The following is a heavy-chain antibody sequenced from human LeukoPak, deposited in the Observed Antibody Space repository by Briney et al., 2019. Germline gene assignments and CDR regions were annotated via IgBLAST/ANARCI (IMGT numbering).Heavy chain of an antibody. CDR1: GFSLNTSGMR. J-gene: IGHJ3*01. D-gene: IGHD1-7*01. V-gene: IGHV2-70*04. Sequence: SGPALVKPTQTLTLTCTFSGFSLNTSGMRVSWIRQPPGKALEWPARIDWDDDKFYSTSLKTRLTISKDTSKNQVVLTMTNMDPVDTATYYCTRMNYDGFDVWGQGTMVTVSS. CDR2: IDWDDDK. CDR3: TRMNYDGFDV.